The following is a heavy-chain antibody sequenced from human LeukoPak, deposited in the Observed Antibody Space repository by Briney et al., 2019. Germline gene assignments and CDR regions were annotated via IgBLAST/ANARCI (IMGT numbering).Heavy chain of an antibody. CDR2: IYYSGST. D-gene: IGHD3-22*01. Sequence: SETLSLTCTVSGGSIGSSTYYWGWIRQPPGKGLEWIGSIYYSGSTYYNPSLKSRVTISVDTSKSQFSLKLSSVTAADTAVYYCAREYSSGRAWYDPWGQGTLVTVSS. J-gene: IGHJ5*02. V-gene: IGHV4-39*07. CDR3: AREYSSGRAWYDP. CDR1: GGSIGSSTYY.